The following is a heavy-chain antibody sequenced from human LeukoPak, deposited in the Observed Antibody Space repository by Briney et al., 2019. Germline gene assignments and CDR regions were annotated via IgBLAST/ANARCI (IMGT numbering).Heavy chain of an antibody. J-gene: IGHJ5*02. V-gene: IGHV4-39*07. CDR1: GGSISSSSYY. CDR3: ARVRRRTGFDP. CDR2: IYYGGST. Sequence: PSETLSLTCTVSGGSISSSSYYWGWIRQPPGKGLEWIGSIYYGGSTYYNPSLKSRVTISVDTSKNQFSLKLSSVTAADTAVYYCARVRRRTGFDPWGQGTLVTVSS.